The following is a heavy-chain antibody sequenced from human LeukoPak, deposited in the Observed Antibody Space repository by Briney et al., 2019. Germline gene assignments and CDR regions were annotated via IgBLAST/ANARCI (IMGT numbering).Heavy chain of an antibody. CDR3: ARSRGAVAGWSFDI. CDR1: GGSISNTDH. CDR2: MNHDGYT. V-gene: IGHV4-4*02. J-gene: IGHJ3*02. Sequence: PSGTLSLTCAVSGGSISNTDHWNWVRQPPGTGLEWIGEMNHDGYTNYNPSLKSRVTMSVDKSKNHFSLKLTSVTAADTAVYYCARSRGAVAGWSFDIWGQGTVVTVSS. D-gene: IGHD6-19*01.